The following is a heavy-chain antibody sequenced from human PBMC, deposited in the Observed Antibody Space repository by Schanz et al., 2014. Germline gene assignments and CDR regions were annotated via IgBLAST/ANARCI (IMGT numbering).Heavy chain of an antibody. CDR3: AKNQYDDVDLSSFYFDF. V-gene: IGHV3-23*04. CDR1: GFTFSSYA. Sequence: EVQLVESGGGLIQPGGSLRLSCLASGFTFSSYAMSWVRQAPGKGLEWVSAISGSGGSTYYADSVKGRFTISRDNSKNTLYLQMNSLRPEDTAIYYCAKNQYDDVDLSSFYFDFWGQGTLVTVSS. CDR2: ISGSGGST. D-gene: IGHD3-10*02. J-gene: IGHJ4*02.